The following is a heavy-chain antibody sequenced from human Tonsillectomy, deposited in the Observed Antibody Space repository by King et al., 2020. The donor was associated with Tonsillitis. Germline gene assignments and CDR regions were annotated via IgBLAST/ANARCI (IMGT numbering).Heavy chain of an antibody. CDR1: GFTVSNSY. V-gene: IGHV3-53*01. CDR2: IYSVGNT. CDR3: ARDLTGTTPWYFDL. J-gene: IGHJ2*01. Sequence: VQLVESGGGLIQPGGSLRLSCAASGFTVSNSYLSWVRQAPGKGLEWFSIIYSVGNTYYADSVKGRFTISRDNSNNPLYFQMNSLRAEDTAVYYCARDLTGTTPWYFDLWGRGTLVTVSS. D-gene: IGHD1-7*01.